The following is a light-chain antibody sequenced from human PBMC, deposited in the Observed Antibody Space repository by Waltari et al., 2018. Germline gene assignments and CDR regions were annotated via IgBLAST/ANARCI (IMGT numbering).Light chain of an antibody. Sequence: SVFYSSNNKNYLAWYQQKPGQPPKLLIYWASTRESGVPDRFSGSGSGTDFTLTISSLQAEDVAVYYCQQYYSTPFAFGGGTKVEIK. CDR2: WAS. CDR3: QQYYSTPFA. J-gene: IGKJ4*01. CDR1: SVFYSSNNKNY. V-gene: IGKV4-1*01.